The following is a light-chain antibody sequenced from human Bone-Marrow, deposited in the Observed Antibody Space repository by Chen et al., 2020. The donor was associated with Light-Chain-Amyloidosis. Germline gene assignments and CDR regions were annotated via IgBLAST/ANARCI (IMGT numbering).Light chain of an antibody. CDR1: ALPRKN. J-gene: IGLJ3*02. CDR2: EDS. Sequence: SYELTQPPSVYVRPVHTARSTCSGDALPRKNAYWDQHKSGQAPWLVIYEDSKRRSVIPERLSGSSSGTVATLTIGAAQVEDEADYYCYSSDSRGNQRVFGGGTRLTVL. CDR3: YSSDSRGNQRV. V-gene: IGLV3-10*01.